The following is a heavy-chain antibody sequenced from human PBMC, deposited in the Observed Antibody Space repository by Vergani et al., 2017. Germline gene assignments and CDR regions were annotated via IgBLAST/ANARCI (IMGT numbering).Heavy chain of an antibody. D-gene: IGHD1-1*01. CDR2: IRFDGSGK. V-gene: IGHV3-30*02. CDR3: AKESGTIFADFDY. J-gene: IGHJ4*02. CDR1: GFIFRSYG. Sequence: QVQLVESGGGVVQPGGSLRLSCAAFGFIFRSYGMHWVRQAPGKGLEWVAFIRFDGSGKYYADSVKGRFTISRDNSKNTQNLQMNSLRAEDTGVYYCAKESGTIFADFDYWGQGTLVTVSS.